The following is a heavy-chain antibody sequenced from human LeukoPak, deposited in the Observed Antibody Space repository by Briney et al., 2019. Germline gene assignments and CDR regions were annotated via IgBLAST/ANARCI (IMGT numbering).Heavy chain of an antibody. V-gene: IGHV3-23*01. CDR3: AKDQYGGNPQYYFDY. Sequence: GGSLRLSCAASGFTFSSYAMSWVRQAPGKGLDWVSAISGSGGSTYYADSVKGRFTISRDNSKNTLYLQMNSLRAEDTAVYYCAKDQYGGNPQYYFDYWGQGTLVTVSS. CDR2: ISGSGGST. J-gene: IGHJ4*02. CDR1: GFTFSSYA. D-gene: IGHD4-23*01.